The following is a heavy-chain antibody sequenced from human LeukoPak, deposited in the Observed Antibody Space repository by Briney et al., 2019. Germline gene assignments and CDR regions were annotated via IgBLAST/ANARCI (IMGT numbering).Heavy chain of an antibody. J-gene: IGHJ5*02. CDR2: INPNSGGT. V-gene: IGHV1-2*02. D-gene: IGHD3-16*01. CDR3: ARDMSWFDP. Sequence: ASVKVSCKASGYTFTGYYIHWVRQAPGQGLDWMGWINPNSGGTNYAQKFQGRVTMTRDTSINTAYMELSRLRSDDTAVYYCARDMSWFDPRGQGTLVTVSS. CDR1: GYTFTGYY.